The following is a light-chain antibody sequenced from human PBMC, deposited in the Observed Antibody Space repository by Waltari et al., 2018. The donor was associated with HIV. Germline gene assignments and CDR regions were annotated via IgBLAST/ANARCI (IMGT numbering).Light chain of an antibody. CDR3: QTWGTGIRV. CDR1: SRHSTYA. J-gene: IGLJ3*02. Sequence: QLVLTQSPSASASLGASVKLTCTLSSRHSTYAIAWHQQQPEKGTRYLMKVNSDGSHSKGDGVPDRFYGSSSGSGRYLIIASRQSEDEAGYDCQTWGTGIRVFGRGTKLTVL. CDR2: VNSDGSH. V-gene: IGLV4-69*01.